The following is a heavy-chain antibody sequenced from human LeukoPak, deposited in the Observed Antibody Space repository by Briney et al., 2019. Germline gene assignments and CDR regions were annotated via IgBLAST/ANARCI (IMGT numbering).Heavy chain of an antibody. CDR3: AKLSSPHYGTTDY. D-gene: IGHD4-17*01. Sequence: SGGSLRLSCAASGFTFSSYAMSWVRQAPGKGLEWVSAISGSGGSTYYADSVKGRFTISRDNSKNTLYLQMNSLRAEDTAVYYCAKLSSPHYGTTDYWGQGTLVTVSS. V-gene: IGHV3-23*01. J-gene: IGHJ4*02. CDR2: ISGSGGST. CDR1: GFTFSSYA.